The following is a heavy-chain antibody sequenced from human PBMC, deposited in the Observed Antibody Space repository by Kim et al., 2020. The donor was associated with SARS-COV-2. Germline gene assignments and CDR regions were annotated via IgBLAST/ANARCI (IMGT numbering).Heavy chain of an antibody. Sequence: GSASYNPSRRSRVTMSVDTSENQFSLRLNSVTAADTAVYYCARAGGGQFDPWGQGTLVTVSS. CDR2: GSA. V-gene: IGHV4-31*02. J-gene: IGHJ5*02. D-gene: IGHD3-16*01. CDR3: ARAGGGQFDP.